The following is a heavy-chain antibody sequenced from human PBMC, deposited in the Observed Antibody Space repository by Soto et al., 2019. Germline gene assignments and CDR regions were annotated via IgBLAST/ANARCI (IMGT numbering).Heavy chain of an antibody. Sequence: EVQLLESGGGLVQPGGSLRLSCAASGFTFSSYAMSWVRQAPGKGLEWVSAISGSGGSTYYADSVKGRFTISRDNSKNTLYLQMNSLRAEDTAVYYCAKDFRVDTAMEDYYYYYYGMDVWGQGTTVTVSS. D-gene: IGHD5-18*01. CDR1: GFTFSSYA. V-gene: IGHV3-23*01. CDR2: ISGSGGST. CDR3: AKDFRVDTAMEDYYYYYYGMDV. J-gene: IGHJ6*02.